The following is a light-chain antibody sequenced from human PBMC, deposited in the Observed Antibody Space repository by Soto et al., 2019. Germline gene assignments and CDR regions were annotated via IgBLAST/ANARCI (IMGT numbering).Light chain of an antibody. Sequence: QYALTQPASVSGSPGQSITISCTGTSSDVGGYNYVSWYQQHPGKAPKLMIYDVSNRPSGVSNRFSGSKSGNTASPTISGLQAEDEADYYCSSYTSSSSYVFGTGTKLTVL. V-gene: IGLV2-14*01. CDR2: DVS. CDR3: SSYTSSSSYV. J-gene: IGLJ1*01. CDR1: SSDVGGYNY.